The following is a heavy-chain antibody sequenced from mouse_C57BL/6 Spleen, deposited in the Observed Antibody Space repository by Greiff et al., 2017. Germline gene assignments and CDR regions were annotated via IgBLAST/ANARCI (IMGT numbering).Heavy chain of an antibody. D-gene: IGHD2-14*01. V-gene: IGHV1-59*01. Sequence: QVHVKQPGAELVRPGTSVKLSCKASGYTFTSYWMHWVKQRPGQGLEWIGVIDPSDSYTNYNQKFKGKATLTVDTSTSTAYMQLSSLTSEDSAVYYGERWEYDRDYVDDWGQGTTLTVSA. CDR3: ERWEYDRDYVDD. CDR1: GYTFTSYW. CDR2: IDPSDSYT. J-gene: IGHJ2*01.